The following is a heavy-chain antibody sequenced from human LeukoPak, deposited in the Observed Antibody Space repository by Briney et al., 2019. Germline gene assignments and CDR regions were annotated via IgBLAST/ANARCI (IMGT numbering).Heavy chain of an antibody. CDR1: GFTVSSNY. J-gene: IGHJ5*02. CDR3: ARERARGGYGSILSGFDP. V-gene: IGHV3-66*01. D-gene: IGHD4-17*01. CDR2: IYSGGST. Sequence: GSLRLSCAASGFTVSSNYMSWVRQAPGKGLEWVSVIYSGGSTYYADSVKGRFTISRDNSKNTLYLQMNSLRAEDTAVYYCARERARGGYGSILSGFDPWGQGTLVTVSS.